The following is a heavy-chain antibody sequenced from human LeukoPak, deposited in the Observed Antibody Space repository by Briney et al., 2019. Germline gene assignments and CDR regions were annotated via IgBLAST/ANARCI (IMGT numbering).Heavy chain of an antibody. Sequence: GGSLRLSCAASGFTFDDYGMSWVRQAPGKGLVWVSRINSEGSGTSYADSVKGRFTISRDNAKNTLYLQMNSLRAEDTAVYYCSTIDYWGQGTLVTVSS. CDR3: STIDY. J-gene: IGHJ4*02. D-gene: IGHD4-11*01. CDR2: INSEGSGT. V-gene: IGHV3-74*01. CDR1: GFTFDDYG.